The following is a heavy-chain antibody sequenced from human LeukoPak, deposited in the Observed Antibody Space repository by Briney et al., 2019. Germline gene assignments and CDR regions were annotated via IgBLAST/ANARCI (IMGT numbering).Heavy chain of an antibody. CDR1: GFTFSSYA. CDR2: ISGSGGST. J-gene: IGHJ4*02. CDR3: ARDPGDYYDSSGYGGYYFDY. V-gene: IGHV3-23*01. D-gene: IGHD3-22*01. Sequence: GGSLRLSCAASGFTFSSYAMSWVRQAPGKGLEWASAISGSGGSTYYADSVKGRFTISRDNAKNSLYLQMNSLRAEDTAVYYCARDPGDYYDSSGYGGYYFDYWGQGTLVTVSS.